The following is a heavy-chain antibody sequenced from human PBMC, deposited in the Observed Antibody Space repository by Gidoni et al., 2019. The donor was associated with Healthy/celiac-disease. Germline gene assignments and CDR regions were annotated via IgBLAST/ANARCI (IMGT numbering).Heavy chain of an antibody. V-gene: IGHV4-39*01. CDR2: IYYGGST. D-gene: IGHD5-12*01. J-gene: IGHJ4*02. Sequence: QLQLQESGPGLVKPSETLSLTCTVSGGSISSSSYYWGWIRQPPGKGREWFGSIYYGGSTYYNPSLKSRVTISVDTSKNQFSLKLSSVTAADTAVYYCARHGSGGVWWLLYYFDYWGQGTLVTVSS. CDR3: ARHGSGGVWWLLYYFDY. CDR1: GGSISSSSYY.